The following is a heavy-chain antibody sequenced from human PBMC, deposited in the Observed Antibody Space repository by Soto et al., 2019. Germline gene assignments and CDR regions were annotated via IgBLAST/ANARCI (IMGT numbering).Heavy chain of an antibody. D-gene: IGHD5-18*01. J-gene: IGHJ4*02. CDR1: GFTFSSYG. Sequence: QVQLVESGGGVVQPGRSLRLSCAASGFTFSSYGMNWVRQAPGKGLEWGAVVSDDEITKYYADSVKGRFTISRDNSKNTVYLQMNSLRPEDTAVYYCAKPLGLLRRAMAQGSDYWGQGTLVTVSS. CDR2: VSDDEITK. V-gene: IGHV3-30*18. CDR3: AKPLGLLRRAMAQGSDY.